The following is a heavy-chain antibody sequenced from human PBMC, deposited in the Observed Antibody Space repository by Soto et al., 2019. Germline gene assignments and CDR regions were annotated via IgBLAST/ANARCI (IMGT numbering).Heavy chain of an antibody. D-gene: IGHD3-22*01. CDR1: GYTFTGYY. Sequence: QVQLVQSGAEVKKPGASVKVSCKASGYTFTGYYMHWVRQAPGQGLEWMGWINPNSGGTNYAQKFQGCVTMTREPSISTAYMELSRLTSDDTAVYYCARGRDLSGRDSSGDMRTWGQGTLVTVSS. CDR3: ARGRDLSGRDSSGDMRT. V-gene: IGHV1-2*04. J-gene: IGHJ5*02. CDR2: INPNSGGT.